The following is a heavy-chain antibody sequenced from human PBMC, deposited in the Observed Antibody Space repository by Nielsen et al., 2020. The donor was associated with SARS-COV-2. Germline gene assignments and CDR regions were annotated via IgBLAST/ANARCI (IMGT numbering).Heavy chain of an antibody. Sequence: SETLSLTCAVYGGSFGGYYWSWIRQPPGKGLEWIGEINHSGSTNYNPSLKSRVTISVDTSKNQFSLKLSSVTAADTAVYYCARGLGDYVPHFDYWGQGTLVTVSS. CDR2: INHSGST. V-gene: IGHV4-34*01. CDR3: ARGLGDYVPHFDY. D-gene: IGHD4-17*01. CDR1: GGSFGGYY. J-gene: IGHJ4*02.